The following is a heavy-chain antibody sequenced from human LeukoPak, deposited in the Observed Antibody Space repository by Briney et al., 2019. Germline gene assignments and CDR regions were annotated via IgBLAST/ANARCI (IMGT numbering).Heavy chain of an antibody. Sequence: ASVKVSYKASGYTLTDYYMHWVRQAPGQGLEWMGRINPNSGGTNYAQKFQGRVTMTRDTSISTVYMELSRLRSDDTAVYYCARVGYYESSGYYEYWGQGTLVTVSS. CDR1: GYTLTDYY. CDR2: INPNSGGT. D-gene: IGHD3-22*01. J-gene: IGHJ4*02. CDR3: ARVGYYESSGYYEY. V-gene: IGHV1-2*06.